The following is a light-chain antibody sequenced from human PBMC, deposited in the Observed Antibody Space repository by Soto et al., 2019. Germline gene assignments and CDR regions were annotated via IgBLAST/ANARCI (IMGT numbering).Light chain of an antibody. CDR2: NNN. CDR1: SSNIGRNT. CDR3: AAWDASLNGRV. V-gene: IGLV1-44*01. Sequence: QSVLTQPPSASGTPGQRVTISCSGGSSNIGRNTVNWYQQFPGTAPNLLIYNNNERPSGVPDRFSGSKSGTSASLAISGLRSEDEADYYCAAWDASLNGRVFGGGTKVTVL. J-gene: IGLJ3*02.